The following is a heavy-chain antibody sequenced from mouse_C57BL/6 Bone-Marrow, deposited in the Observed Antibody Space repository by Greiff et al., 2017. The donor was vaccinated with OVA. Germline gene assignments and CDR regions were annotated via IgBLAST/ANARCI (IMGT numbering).Heavy chain of an antibody. CDR2: ISYDGSN. Sequence: EVKLVESGPGLVKPSQSLSLTCSVTGYSITSGYYWNWIRQFPGNKLEWMGYISYDGSNNYNPSLKNRISITRDTSKNQFFLKLNSVTTADTATYYCARDPYYYGNSQGYCDVWGTGTAVTVSS. D-gene: IGHD1-1*01. CDR1: GYSITSGYY. CDR3: ARDPYYYGNSQGYCDV. V-gene: IGHV3-6*01. J-gene: IGHJ1*03.